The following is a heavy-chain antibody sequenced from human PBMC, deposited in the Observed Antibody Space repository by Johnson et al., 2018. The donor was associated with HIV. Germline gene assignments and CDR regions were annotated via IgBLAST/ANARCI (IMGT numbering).Heavy chain of an antibody. CDR1: GFTFSFYA. Sequence: QVQLVESGGGVVQPGRSLRLSCAASGFTFSFYAMHWVRQAPGKGLEWVALILYDGSNKYYADSVKGRFTISRDNAKNTLYLQMNSLRAEDTAIYYCARADGSYYDRASWAFDIWGQGTMVTVSS. J-gene: IGHJ3*02. CDR3: ARADGSYYDRASWAFDI. CDR2: ILYDGSNK. D-gene: IGHD1-26*01. V-gene: IGHV3-30*14.